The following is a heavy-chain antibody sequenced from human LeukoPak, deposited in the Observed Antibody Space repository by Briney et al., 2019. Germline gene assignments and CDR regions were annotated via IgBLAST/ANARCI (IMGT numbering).Heavy chain of an antibody. Sequence: PSETLSLTCSVSGYSISSGYYWGWIRQPPGKGLEWIGSIYHSGSTYYNPSLKSRVTISVDTSKNQFSLKLSSVTAADTAVYYCAREKGYMVRGKLGYWGQGTPVTVSS. CDR3: AREKGYMVRGKLGY. V-gene: IGHV4-38-2*02. J-gene: IGHJ4*02. CDR1: GYSISSGYY. D-gene: IGHD3-10*01. CDR2: IYHSGST.